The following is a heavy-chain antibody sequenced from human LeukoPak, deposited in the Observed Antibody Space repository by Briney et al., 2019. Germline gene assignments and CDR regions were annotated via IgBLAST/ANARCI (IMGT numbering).Heavy chain of an antibody. CDR3: AKHTIPPYSSSWYYYGMDV. D-gene: IGHD6-13*01. Sequence: GGSLRLSCAASGFTFSSYAMSWVRQAPGKGLEWVSAISGSGGSTYYADSVKGRFTISRDNSKSTLYLQMNSLRAEDTAVYYCAKHTIPPYSSSWYYYGMDVWGQGTTVTVSS. CDR1: GFTFSSYA. J-gene: IGHJ6*02. CDR2: ISGSGGST. V-gene: IGHV3-23*01.